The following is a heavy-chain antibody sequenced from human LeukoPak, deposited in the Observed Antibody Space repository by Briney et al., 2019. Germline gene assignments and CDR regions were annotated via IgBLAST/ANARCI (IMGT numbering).Heavy chain of an antibody. CDR2: IYYSGTT. V-gene: IGHV4-39*01. CDR1: GGSISSSGHY. CDR3: VRWQSGSMFHPP. Sequence: KSSETLTLTCTVSGGSISSSGHYWGWLRQPPGKGLEWIGSIYYSGTTAYNPSLKSRVTISVDTSKNQFSLKLSSVTAADTAVYYCVRWQSGSMFHPPWGQGTLVTVSS. D-gene: IGHD3-10*02. J-gene: IGHJ5*02.